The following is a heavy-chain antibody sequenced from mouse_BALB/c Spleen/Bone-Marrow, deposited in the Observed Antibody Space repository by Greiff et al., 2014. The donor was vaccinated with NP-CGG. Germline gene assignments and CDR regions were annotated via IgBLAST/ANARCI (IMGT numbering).Heavy chain of an antibody. V-gene: IGHV5-9-1*01. CDR1: GFTFSSYA. CDR3: ARKSYYDYDGRPWFAY. J-gene: IGHJ3*01. Sequence: EVMLVESGGGLVKPGGSLKLSCAASGFTFSSYAMSWVRQTPEKRLERVATISSGGSYTYYPDSVKGRFTISRDNAKNTLYLQMSSLRSEDTAMYYCARKSYYDYDGRPWFAYWGQGTLVTVSA. CDR2: ISSGGSYT. D-gene: IGHD2-4*01.